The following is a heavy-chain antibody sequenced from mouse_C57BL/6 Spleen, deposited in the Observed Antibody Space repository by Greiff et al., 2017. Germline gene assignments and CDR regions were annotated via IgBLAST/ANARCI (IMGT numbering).Heavy chain of an antibody. V-gene: IGHV1-42*01. Sequence: EVQLQQSGPELVKPGASVKISCKASGYSFTGYYMNWVKQSPEKSLEWIGEINPSTGGTTYNQKFKAKATLTVDKSSSTAYMQLKSLTSEGSAVYYCARETAPFAYWGQGTLVTVSA. J-gene: IGHJ3*01. D-gene: IGHD3-2*01. CDR2: INPSTGGT. CDR1: GYSFTGYY. CDR3: ARETAPFAY.